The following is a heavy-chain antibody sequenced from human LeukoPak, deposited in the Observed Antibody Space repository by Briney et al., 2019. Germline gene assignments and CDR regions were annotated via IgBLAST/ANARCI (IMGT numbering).Heavy chain of an antibody. V-gene: IGHV3-23*01. CDR2: ISGSGGST. D-gene: IGHD3-22*01. Sequence: GGSLRLSCAASGFTFSGYGMSWVRQAPGKGLGWVSAISGSGGSTYYADSVKGRFTIYRENSKNTLYLQMNSLLAEDTAVYSCATVGTLYDSSGYPYYFDYWGQGTLVTVSS. CDR3: ATVGTLYDSSGYPYYFDY. J-gene: IGHJ4*02. CDR1: GFTFSGYG.